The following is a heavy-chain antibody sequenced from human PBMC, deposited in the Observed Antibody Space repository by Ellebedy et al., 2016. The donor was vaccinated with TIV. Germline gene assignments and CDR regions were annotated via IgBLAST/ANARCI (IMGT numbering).Heavy chain of an antibody. Sequence: GESLKISXEASGFIFRSYGMHWVRQAPGKGLEWVAVIWSDESNKYYSDSVRGRFTISRESANNFLYLQMNSLRVEDTAVYHCVRAPSWQWRDWFDSWGQGTLVTVSS. CDR1: GFIFRSYG. V-gene: IGHV3-33*01. J-gene: IGHJ5*01. D-gene: IGHD2-8*01. CDR3: VRAPSWQWRDWFDS. CDR2: IWSDESNK.